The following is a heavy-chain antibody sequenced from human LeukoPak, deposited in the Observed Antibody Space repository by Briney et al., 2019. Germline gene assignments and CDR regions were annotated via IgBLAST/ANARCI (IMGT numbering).Heavy chain of an antibody. CDR3: ARCAYPNEEFLQH. V-gene: IGHV1-2*02. CDR2: INPNSGGT. CDR1: GYTFTGYY. Sequence: ASVKVSCKASGYTFTGYYMHWVRQAPGQGLEWMGWINPNSGGTNYAQKFQGRVTMTRDTSISTAYMELSSLRSEDTAVYYCARCAYPNEEFLQHWGQGTLVTVSS. D-gene: IGHD3-16*01. J-gene: IGHJ1*01.